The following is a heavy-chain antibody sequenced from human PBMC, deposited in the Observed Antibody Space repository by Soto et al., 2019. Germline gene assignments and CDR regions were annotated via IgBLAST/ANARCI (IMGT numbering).Heavy chain of an antibody. CDR3: AKVLESASYYYYYYYMDV. J-gene: IGHJ6*03. V-gene: IGHV3-23*01. CDR2: ISGSGGST. Sequence: GGSLSLSCAASGFTFSSYAMSWVRQAPGKEQERVSAISGSGGSTYYAVSVKGRFTISRDNSKNTLYLQMNSLRAEDTAVYYCAKVLESASYYYYYYYMDVWGKGTTVTVSS. CDR1: GFTFSSYA.